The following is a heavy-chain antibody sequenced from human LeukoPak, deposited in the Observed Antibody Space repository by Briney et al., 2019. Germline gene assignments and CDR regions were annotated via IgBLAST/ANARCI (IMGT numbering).Heavy chain of an antibody. CDR2: ISYDGSNK. J-gene: IGHJ4*02. Sequence: GGSLRLSCAASGFTFSSYGMHWVRQAPGKGLEWVAVISYDGSNKYYADSVKGRFTISRDNAKNSLYLQMNSLRAEDTAVYYCARDSSGSYYGSYWGQGTLVTVSS. D-gene: IGHD1-26*01. CDR3: ARDSSGSYYGSY. V-gene: IGHV3-30*03. CDR1: GFTFSSYG.